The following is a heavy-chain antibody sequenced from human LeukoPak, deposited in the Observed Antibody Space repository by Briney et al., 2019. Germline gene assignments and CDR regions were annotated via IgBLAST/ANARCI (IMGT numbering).Heavy chain of an antibody. Sequence: GGSLRLSCAASGFTFSSYAMSWVRQAPGKGLEWVSAISGSGGSTDYADSVKGRFTISRDNSKNTLYLQMNGLRAEDTAVYYCANTPWFGELSDYWGQGTLVTVSS. D-gene: IGHD3-10*01. CDR1: GFTFSSYA. CDR3: ANTPWFGELSDY. J-gene: IGHJ4*02. V-gene: IGHV3-23*01. CDR2: ISGSGGST.